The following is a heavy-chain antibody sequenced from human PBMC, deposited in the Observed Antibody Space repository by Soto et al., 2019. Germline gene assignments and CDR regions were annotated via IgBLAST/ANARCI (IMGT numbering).Heavy chain of an antibody. V-gene: IGHV3-48*01. Sequence: EVQLVESGGGLVQPGGSLRLSCAASGFTFSSYSMNWVRQAPGKGLEWVSFISSNGTTIYYADSVKGRFTISRDNAKNSLYLQMNSLRAEDTAVYYCARIGFYDFWSGYESPMDVWGKGTTVTVSS. D-gene: IGHD3-3*01. CDR3: ARIGFYDFWSGYESPMDV. CDR2: ISSNGTTI. J-gene: IGHJ6*03. CDR1: GFTFSSYS.